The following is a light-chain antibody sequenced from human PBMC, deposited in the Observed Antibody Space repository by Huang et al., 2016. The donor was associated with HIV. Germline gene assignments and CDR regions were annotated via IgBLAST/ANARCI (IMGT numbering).Light chain of an antibody. Sequence: IVLTQSPATLSWYLGERVTLSCRASQSITNHLAWYQQRPGQAPRLLIHDASTRVAGVPERFSGSGSGTDFTLTISSLEPEDFALYYCQQHDSWLTFGGGTKVE. V-gene: IGKV3-11*01. J-gene: IGKJ4*01. CDR1: QSITNH. CDR2: DAS. CDR3: QQHDSWLT.